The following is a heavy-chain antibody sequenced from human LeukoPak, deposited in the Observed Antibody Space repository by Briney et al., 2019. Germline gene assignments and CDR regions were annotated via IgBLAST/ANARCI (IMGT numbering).Heavy chain of an antibody. V-gene: IGHV7-4-1*02. CDR3: ARDGAVAGPNFDY. Sequence: ASVKVSCKASGYTFTSYAMNWVRQAPGQGLEWMGWINTNTGNPTYAQGFTGRFVSSLDTSVSTAYVQISSLKAEDTAVYYCARDGAVAGPNFDYWGQGTLVTVSS. CDR2: INTNTGNP. J-gene: IGHJ4*02. CDR1: GYTFTSYA. D-gene: IGHD6-19*01.